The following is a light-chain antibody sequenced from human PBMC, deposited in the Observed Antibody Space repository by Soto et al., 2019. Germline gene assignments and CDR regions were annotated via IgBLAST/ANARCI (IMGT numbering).Light chain of an antibody. J-gene: IGLJ1*01. CDR1: SSDVGGYNY. V-gene: IGLV2-11*01. CDR3: SSYTSATTYV. Sequence: QSVLTQPRSVSGSPGQSVTISCTGTSSDVGGYNYVSWYQQHPGEAPKLIIYDVSHRPAGVSNRFSGSKSGNTASLTISGLQTQDEADYYCSSYTSATTYVFGTGTKVTVL. CDR2: DVS.